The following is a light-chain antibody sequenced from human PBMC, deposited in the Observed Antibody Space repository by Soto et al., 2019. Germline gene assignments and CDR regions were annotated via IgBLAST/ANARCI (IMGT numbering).Light chain of an antibody. CDR2: GAS. CDR1: QSVSSSY. CDR3: QHPPWA. Sequence: EIVLTQSPGTLSLSPGERATLSCRASQSVSSSYLAWYQQIPGQAPSLLIYGASSRATGIPDRFSGSGSGTDFTLTISRLEPEDFAVYYCQHPPWAFGQGTKVEIK. V-gene: IGKV3-20*01. J-gene: IGKJ1*01.